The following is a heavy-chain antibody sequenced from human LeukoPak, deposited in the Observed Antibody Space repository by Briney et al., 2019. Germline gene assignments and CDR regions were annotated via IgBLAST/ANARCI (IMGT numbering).Heavy chain of an antibody. CDR3: ARGGTYCSSTSCYKGRYYYYGMDV. D-gene: IGHD2-2*02. Sequence: PSETLSLTCAVYGGSFSGYYWSWIRQPPGKGLGWIGEINHSGSTNYNPSLKGRVTISVDTSKNQFSLKLSSVTAADTAVYYCARGGTYCSSTSCYKGRYYYYGMDVWGQGTTVTVSS. CDR1: GGSFSGYY. J-gene: IGHJ6*02. V-gene: IGHV4-34*01. CDR2: INHSGST.